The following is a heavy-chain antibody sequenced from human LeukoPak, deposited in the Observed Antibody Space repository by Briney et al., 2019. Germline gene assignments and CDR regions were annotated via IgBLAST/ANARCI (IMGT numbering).Heavy chain of an antibody. J-gene: IGHJ4*02. V-gene: IGHV3-23*01. Sequence: PGGSLRLSCEASGFSFSNSAMSWVRQAPGKGLEWVSTISTGGSITYYAYSVKGRFTISRDNSKNTLYLQMNSLRAEDTAVYYCAKDPPYSSKWFIFADWGQGTLVTVSS. D-gene: IGHD6-13*01. CDR3: AKDPPYSSKWFIFAD. CDR1: GFSFSNSA. CDR2: ISTGGSIT.